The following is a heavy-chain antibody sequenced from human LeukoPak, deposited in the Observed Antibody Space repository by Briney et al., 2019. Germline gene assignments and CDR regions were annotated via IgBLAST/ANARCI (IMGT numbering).Heavy chain of an antibody. V-gene: IGHV3-48*03. CDR2: ISSSGSTI. D-gene: IGHD3-10*01. CDR3: ARDQINYYGSGSPSFDY. Sequence: GGSLRLSCAASGFTFSSYEMNWVRQAPGKGLEWVSYISSSGSTIYYADSVKGRFTISRDNAKNSLYLQMNSLRAEDTAVYYCARDQINYYGSGSPSFDYWGQGTLVTVSS. J-gene: IGHJ4*02. CDR1: GFTFSSYE.